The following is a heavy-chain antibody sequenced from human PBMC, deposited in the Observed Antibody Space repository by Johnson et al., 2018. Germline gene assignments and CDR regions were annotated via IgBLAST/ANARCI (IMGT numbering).Heavy chain of an antibody. CDR3: VKDRLADCSGGSCFLGS. V-gene: IGHV3-9*01. D-gene: IGHD2-15*01. CDR1: GFTFDDYA. J-gene: IGHJ5*02. CDR2: ISWRSATI. Sequence: EVQLVETGGGLVQPGSSLRLSCAASGFTFDDYAMHWVRQAPGKGLEWVSGISWRSATIGYADSLKGRFTISRDNAKNALYLQINSLRVGDTALYYGVKDRLADCSGGSCFLGSLGQGTLVTVSS.